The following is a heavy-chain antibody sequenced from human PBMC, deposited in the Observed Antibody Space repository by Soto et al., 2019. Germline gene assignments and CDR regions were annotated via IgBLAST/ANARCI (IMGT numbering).Heavy chain of an antibody. CDR1: GGSISDHY. V-gene: IGHV4-59*11. D-gene: IGHD3-10*01. CDR2: IYNGGST. CDR3: ASEYYYGSGTDF. Sequence: SETLSLTCTVSGGSISDHYYMWIRQPPGRGLEYIAYIYNGGSTNYNPSLKSRVTISVDTPKNQFSLRLSSVTAADTAVYFCASEYYYGSGTDFWGQGTLVTVSS. J-gene: IGHJ4*02.